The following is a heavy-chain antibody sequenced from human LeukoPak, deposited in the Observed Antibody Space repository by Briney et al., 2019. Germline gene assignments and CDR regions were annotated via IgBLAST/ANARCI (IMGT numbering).Heavy chain of an antibody. CDR1: GFTFNSYS. J-gene: IGHJ3*02. CDR3: AREASTARRLNAFDI. D-gene: IGHD2-8*01. V-gene: IGHV3-48*01. Sequence: PGGSLRLSCGASGFTFNSYSMNWVRQAPGKGLEWVSYISSSTSRIYYADSVKGRFTISRDSAGRSLFLQMNSLRAEDTAVYYCAREASTARRLNAFDIWGQGTMVTVSS. CDR2: ISSSTSRI.